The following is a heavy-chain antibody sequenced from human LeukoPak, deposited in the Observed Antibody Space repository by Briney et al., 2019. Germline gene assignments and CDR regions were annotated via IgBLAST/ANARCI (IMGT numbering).Heavy chain of an antibody. CDR3: ARGNYADT. CDR2: IDTHTGIP. D-gene: IGHD1-7*01. Sequence: ASVKVSCKASGYAFSGYDMHWVRQAPGQGLEWMGWIDTHTGIPTYAQTFTGRFVFSVDTSVGTAYLQSSSLKAEDTAVYYCARGNYADTWGQGTLVTVSS. CDR1: GYAFSGYD. V-gene: IGHV7-4-1*02. J-gene: IGHJ5*02.